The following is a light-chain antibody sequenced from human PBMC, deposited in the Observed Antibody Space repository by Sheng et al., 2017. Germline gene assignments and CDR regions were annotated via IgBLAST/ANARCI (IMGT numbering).Light chain of an antibody. V-gene: IGKV3D-20*02. CDR3: QQRSKWPGS. CDR1: QSVTSNY. J-gene: IGKJ2*03. CDR2: GAS. Sequence: EIVLTQSPGTLSLSPGERATLSCRASQSVTSNYLAWYQQKPGQAPRLLIYGASTRASGVPARFSGSGSGTDFTLTINSLQSEDFAVYYCQQRSKWPGSFGQGTKLEI.